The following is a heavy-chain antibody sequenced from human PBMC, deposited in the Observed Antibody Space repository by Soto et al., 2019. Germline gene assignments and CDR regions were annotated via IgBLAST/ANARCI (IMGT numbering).Heavy chain of an antibody. J-gene: IGHJ3*02. CDR2: IYISGST. V-gene: IGHV4-4*07. D-gene: IGHD2-15*01. CDR3: AREIEELGYCSGGSCWPPAFDI. CDR1: GGSISSYY. Sequence: PSETLSLTCTVSGGSISSYYWSWIRQPAGKGLEWIGRIYISGSTNYNPSLKSRVTMSVDTSKNQFSLKLSSVTAADTAVYYCAREIEELGYCSGGSCWPPAFDIWGQGTMVTV.